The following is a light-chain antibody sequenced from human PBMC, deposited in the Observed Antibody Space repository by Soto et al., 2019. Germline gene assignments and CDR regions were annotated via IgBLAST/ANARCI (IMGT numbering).Light chain of an antibody. J-gene: IGKJ1*01. CDR3: QQYNSYSEA. CDR2: DAS. CDR1: QTISSW. V-gene: IGKV1-5*01. Sequence: DIQMTQSPSTLSASVGDRVTITCRASQTISSWLAWYQQKPGKAPKLLIYDASSLESGVPSRFSGSGSGTEFTHTISSLQPDDFATYYCQQYNSYSEAFGQGTKVDI.